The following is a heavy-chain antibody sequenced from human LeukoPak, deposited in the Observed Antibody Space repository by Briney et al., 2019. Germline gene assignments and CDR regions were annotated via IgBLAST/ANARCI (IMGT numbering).Heavy chain of an antibody. CDR2: MNPNSGNT. J-gene: IGHJ4*02. V-gene: IGHV1-8*03. Sequence: ASVKVSCKASGYTFTSYDINWVRQATGQGLEWMGWMNPNSGNTGYAQKFQGRVTITRNTSISTAYMELSSLRSEDTAVYYCAGDKLLEDVDTAMVDWGQGTLVTVSS. CDR3: AGDKLLEDVDTAMVD. CDR1: GYTFTSYD. D-gene: IGHD5-18*01.